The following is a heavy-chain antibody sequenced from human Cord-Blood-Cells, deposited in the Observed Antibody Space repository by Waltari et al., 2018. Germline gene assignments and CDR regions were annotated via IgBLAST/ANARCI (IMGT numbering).Heavy chain of an antibody. CDR2: INPNSGCT. CDR1: GYTFTGYY. J-gene: IGHJ5*02. CDR3: VSGNDRGNNWFDP. D-gene: IGHD3-10*01. V-gene: IGHV1-2*06. Sequence: QVQLVQSGAEVKKPGASVKVSGQASGYTFTGYYMHWLQQAPGQGLEWMGRINPNSGCTNYAQKFQGRVTMTRDTSISTAYMELSRLRSDDTAVYYCVSGNDRGNNWFDPWGQGTLVTVSS.